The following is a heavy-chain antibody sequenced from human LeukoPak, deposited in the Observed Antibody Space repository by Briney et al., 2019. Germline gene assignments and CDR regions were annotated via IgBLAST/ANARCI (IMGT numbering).Heavy chain of an antibody. CDR3: GRDASSGWNPSWFDP. V-gene: IGHV1-69*05. D-gene: IGHD6-19*01. J-gene: IGHJ5*02. Sequence: RRASVKVSCKASGGTFSSYTISWVRQAPGQGLEWMGRIIPIFGTANYAQKFQGRVTITTDESTSTAYMELSSLRSEDTAVYYCGRDASSGWNPSWFDPWGQGTLVTVPS. CDR1: GGTFSSYT. CDR2: IIPIFGTA.